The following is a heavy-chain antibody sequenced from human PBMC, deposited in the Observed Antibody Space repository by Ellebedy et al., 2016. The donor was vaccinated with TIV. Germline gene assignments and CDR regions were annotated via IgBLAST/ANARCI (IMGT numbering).Heavy chain of an antibody. CDR1: GGSISSSSYY. D-gene: IGHD6-13*01. CDR3: ARHVVAAASPMTYDAFDI. V-gene: IGHV4-39*01. J-gene: IGHJ3*02. CDR2: IYYSGST. Sequence: MPSETLSLTCTVSGGSISSSSYYWGWIRQPPGKGLEWIGSIYYSGSTSYNPSLKSRVTISVDTSKNQFSLKLSSVTAADTAVYYCARHVVAAASPMTYDAFDIWGQGTMVTVSS.